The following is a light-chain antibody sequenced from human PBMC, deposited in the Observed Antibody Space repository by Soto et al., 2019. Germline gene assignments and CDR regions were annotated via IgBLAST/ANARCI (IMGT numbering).Light chain of an antibody. CDR1: QSVSNSY. J-gene: IGKJ5*01. CDR2: GAS. V-gene: IGKV3-20*01. Sequence: EIVLTQSPGTLSLSPGERATLSCRASQSVSNSYLAWYQQKPGQAPRLLMYGASNRATGIPDRFSGSGSETDFTLTISRLEPEDFEVYYCQQYGTTRITFGQGTRLEIK. CDR3: QQYGTTRIT.